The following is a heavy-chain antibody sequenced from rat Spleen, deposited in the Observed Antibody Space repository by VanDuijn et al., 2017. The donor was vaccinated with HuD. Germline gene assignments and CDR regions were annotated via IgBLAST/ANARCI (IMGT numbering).Heavy chain of an antibody. CDR3: ARRGP. J-gene: IGHJ2*01. CDR2: ISYDGSST. V-gene: IGHV5-29*01. CDR1: GFTFSDYY. Sequence: EVQLVESDGGLVQPGRSLKLSCAASGFTFSDYYMAWVRQAPTKGLEWVATISYDGSSTYYRDSVKGRFTISRDNAKSTLYLQMDSLRSEDTATYYCARRGPWGQGVMVTVSS.